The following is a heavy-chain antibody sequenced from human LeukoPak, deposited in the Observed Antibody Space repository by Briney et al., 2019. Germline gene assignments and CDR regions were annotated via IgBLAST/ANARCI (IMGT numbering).Heavy chain of an antibody. V-gene: IGHV3-7*01. Sequence: PGGSLRLSCAASGFTFSSSAMSWVRQAPGKGLEWVANIKQDGSEKYYVDSVKGRFTISRDNAKNSLYLQMNSLRAEDTAVYYCARDDYSSSDYWGQGTLVTVSS. CDR2: IKQDGSEK. CDR3: ARDDYSSSDY. CDR1: GFTFSSSA. J-gene: IGHJ4*02. D-gene: IGHD6-6*01.